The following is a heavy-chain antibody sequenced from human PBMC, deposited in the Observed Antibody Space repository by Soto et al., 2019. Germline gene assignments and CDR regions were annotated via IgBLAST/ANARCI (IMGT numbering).Heavy chain of an antibody. CDR3: ARAAGDSSSWYSDAFDI. CDR2: ISYDGSNK. V-gene: IGHV3-30-3*01. CDR1: GLTFSSYA. D-gene: IGHD6-13*01. J-gene: IGHJ3*02. Sequence: QVQLVEAGGGVVQPGGSLRLSCAASGLTFSSYAMQWVRQAPGKGLEWVAVISYDGSNKYYADSVKGRFTISRDNSKNTLYLQMNSLRAEDTAVYYCARAAGDSSSWYSDAFDIWGQGTMVTVSS.